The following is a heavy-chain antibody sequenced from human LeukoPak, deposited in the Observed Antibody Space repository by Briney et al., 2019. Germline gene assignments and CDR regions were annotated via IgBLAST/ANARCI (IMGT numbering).Heavy chain of an antibody. D-gene: IGHD3-10*01. CDR3: ARAITMVRGVTRDY. V-gene: IGHV1-46*01. CDR2: INPSGTGT. CDR1: GYTITNNW. J-gene: IGHJ4*02. Sequence: ASVKVSCKASGYTITNNWMHWVRQAPGQGLEWMGVINPSGTGTIYAQKFQGRITMSRDTSTSTVYMELSSLRSEDAAFYYCARAITMVRGVTRDYWGQGTLVTVSS.